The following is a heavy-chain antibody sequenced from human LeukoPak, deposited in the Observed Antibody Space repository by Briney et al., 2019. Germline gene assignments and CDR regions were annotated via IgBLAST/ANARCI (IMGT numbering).Heavy chain of an antibody. CDR3: AKVIAAAGFDAFDI. Sequence: PGRSLRLSCAASGFTFSSYGMHWVRQAPGKGLEWVAVISYDGSNKYYADSVKGRFTISRDNSKNTLYLHMNSLRAEDTAVYYCAKVIAAAGFDAFDIWGQGTMVTVSS. V-gene: IGHV3-30*18. CDR2: ISYDGSNK. J-gene: IGHJ3*02. D-gene: IGHD6-13*01. CDR1: GFTFSSYG.